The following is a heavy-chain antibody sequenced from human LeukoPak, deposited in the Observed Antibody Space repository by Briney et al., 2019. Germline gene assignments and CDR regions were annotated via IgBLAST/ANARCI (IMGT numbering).Heavy chain of an antibody. CDR3: AREELRSSSWYDYYGMDV. CDR1: GYTFTSYA. D-gene: IGHD6-13*01. V-gene: IGHV1-3*01. J-gene: IGHJ6*02. Sequence: ASVNVSCKSSGYTFTSYAMHWVRQAPGQRLEWMGWINAGNGNTKYSQKFQGRVTITRDTSASTAYMELSSLRSEDTAVYYCAREELRSSSWYDYYGMDVWGQGTTVTVSS. CDR2: INAGNGNT.